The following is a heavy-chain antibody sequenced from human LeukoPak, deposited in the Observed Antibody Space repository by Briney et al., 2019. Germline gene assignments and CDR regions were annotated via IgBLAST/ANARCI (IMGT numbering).Heavy chain of an antibody. D-gene: IGHD3-10*01. CDR2: IYYSGST. J-gene: IGHJ4*02. CDR1: GGSISSSSYY. Sequence: SETLSLTCTVSGGSISSSSYYWGWIRQPPGKGLEWIGSIYYSGSTYYNPSLKSRVTISVDTSKNQFSLKLSSVTAADTAVYYCARHYGSGSYPFDYWGQGTLVTVSS. V-gene: IGHV4-39*01. CDR3: ARHYGSGSYPFDY.